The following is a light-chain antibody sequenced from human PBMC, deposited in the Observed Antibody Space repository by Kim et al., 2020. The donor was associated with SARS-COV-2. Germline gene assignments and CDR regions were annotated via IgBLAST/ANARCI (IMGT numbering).Light chain of an antibody. Sequence: GQTVRITCQGDTLRTYFPSWYQQKPGQAPVLVIYGKNNRPSGIPDRFSGSSSENTASLTITGAQAEDEADYYCNSRDSTGNHLAVFGGGTQLTVL. CDR2: GKN. CDR1: TLRTYF. CDR3: NSRDSTGNHLAV. V-gene: IGLV3-19*01. J-gene: IGLJ2*01.